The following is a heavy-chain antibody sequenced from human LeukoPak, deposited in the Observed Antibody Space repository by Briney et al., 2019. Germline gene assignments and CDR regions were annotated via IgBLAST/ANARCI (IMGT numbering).Heavy chain of an antibody. CDR3: ARDPGFSSFDY. Sequence: GGSLRLSCAASTPTFSTYWMTWVRQTPGEGLEFVANINQDGSVKKYVGSVKGRFTISRDNAKNSLYLQMNSLRADDTAVYYCARDPGFSSFDYWGQGTLVTVSS. D-gene: IGHD3-3*02. CDR1: TPTFSTYW. CDR2: INQDGSVK. V-gene: IGHV3-7*01. J-gene: IGHJ4*02.